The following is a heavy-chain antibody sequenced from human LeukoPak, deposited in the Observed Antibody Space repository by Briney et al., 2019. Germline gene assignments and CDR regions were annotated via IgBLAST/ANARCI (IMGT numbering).Heavy chain of an antibody. Sequence: PGGSLRLSCSASGFTFSSYSMNWVRQAPGKGLQWVSSISSGSSYIYYADSMKGRFTISRDNAKNSLYLQMNSLRAEDTAVYYCARGLTYYDILMGFDYWGQGTLVTVSS. D-gene: IGHD3-9*01. CDR2: ISSGSSYI. V-gene: IGHV3-21*01. J-gene: IGHJ4*02. CDR3: ARGLTYYDILMGFDY. CDR1: GFTFSSYS.